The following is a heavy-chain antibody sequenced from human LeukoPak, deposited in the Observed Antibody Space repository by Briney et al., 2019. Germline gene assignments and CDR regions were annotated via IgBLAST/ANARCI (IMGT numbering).Heavy chain of an antibody. CDR3: ARDPPTYYYGSGSYITDY. J-gene: IGHJ4*02. CDR2: IIPIFGTA. CDR1: GYTFTSYA. D-gene: IGHD3-10*01. Sequence: SVKVSCKASGYTFTSYAISWVRQAPGQGLEWMGGIIPIFGTANYAQKFQGRVTITADESTSTAYMELSSLRSEDTAVYYCARDPPTYYYGSGSYITDYWGQGTLVTVSS. V-gene: IGHV1-69*13.